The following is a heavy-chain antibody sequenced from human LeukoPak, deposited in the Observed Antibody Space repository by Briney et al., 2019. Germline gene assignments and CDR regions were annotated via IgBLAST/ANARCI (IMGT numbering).Heavy chain of an antibody. CDR3: ARTGGSFYFYYYMDV. CDR1: GGSIRSNNYS. J-gene: IGHJ6*03. V-gene: IGHV4-39*07. D-gene: IGHD1-26*01. Sequence: SETLSLTCTVSGGSIRSNNYSWGWIRQPPGKGLEWIGSIHYTGSTYYNPSLKSRVTISLDTSKNQFSLKLSSVTAADTAVYYCARTGGSFYFYYYMDVWGKGTTVTVSS. CDR2: IHYTGST.